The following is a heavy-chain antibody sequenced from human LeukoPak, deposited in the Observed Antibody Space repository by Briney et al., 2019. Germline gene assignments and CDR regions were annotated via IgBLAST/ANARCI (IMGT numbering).Heavy chain of an antibody. Sequence: GGSLRLYCTASGFTFSNYWMTWIRQAPGKGLEWVANIKQDGIEKYYVDSVEGRFTVSRDNSKNSLFLQIESLRAADTAVYYCATCSSGYYCDHFQTWGQGSLVTVSS. CDR1: GFTFSNYW. J-gene: IGHJ1*01. CDR3: ATCSSGYYCDHFQT. D-gene: IGHD3-22*01. V-gene: IGHV3-7*01. CDR2: IKQDGIEK.